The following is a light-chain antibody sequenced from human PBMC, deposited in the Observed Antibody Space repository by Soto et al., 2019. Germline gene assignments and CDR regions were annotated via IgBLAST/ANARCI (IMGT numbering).Light chain of an antibody. CDR2: ANT. Sequence: QSVLTQPAAVSGAPGQRGTISCTGSSSNIGAGYDVHWYQQLPGTAPKLLIYANTNRPSGVPDRFSGSKSGTSASLAITGLRAEDEADYYCQSYDSSLSGYVFGTGNKVTVL. CDR1: SSNIGAGYD. CDR3: QSYDSSLSGYV. V-gene: IGLV1-40*01. J-gene: IGLJ1*01.